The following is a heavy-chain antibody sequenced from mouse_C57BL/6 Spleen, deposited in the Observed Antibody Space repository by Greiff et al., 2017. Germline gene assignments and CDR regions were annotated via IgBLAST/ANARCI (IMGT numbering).Heavy chain of an antibody. CDR1: GYSITSGYY. CDR3: ARVGTGTYFDY. Sequence: VQLKQSGPGLVKPSQSLSLTCSVTGYSITSGYYWNWIRQFPGNKLEWMGYISYDGSNNYNPSLKNRISITRDTSKNQFFLKLNSVTTEDTATYYCARVGTGTYFDYWGQGTTLTVSS. D-gene: IGHD4-1*01. CDR2: ISYDGSN. V-gene: IGHV3-6*01. J-gene: IGHJ2*01.